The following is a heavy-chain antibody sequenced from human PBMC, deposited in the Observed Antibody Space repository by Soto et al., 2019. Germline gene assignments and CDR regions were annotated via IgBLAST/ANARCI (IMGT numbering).Heavy chain of an antibody. D-gene: IGHD4-17*01. J-gene: IGHJ4*02. V-gene: IGHV3-33*01. CDR2: IWYDGTQK. Sequence: GGSLRLSCEACGFTFNTYSMHWVRQPPGKGLEWLAAIWYDGTQKYYADSVKGRFIISRDNSKKTLYLEMNSLRAEDTAVYYCARAGGTTVTGLWNFDSWGQGTLVTVSS. CDR1: GFTFNTYS. CDR3: ARAGGTTVTGLWNFDS.